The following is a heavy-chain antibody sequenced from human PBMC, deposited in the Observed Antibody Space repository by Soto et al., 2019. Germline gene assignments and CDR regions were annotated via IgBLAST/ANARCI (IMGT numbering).Heavy chain of an antibody. CDR3: ARSPHYYDSSGYYTPVRRYYGMDV. V-gene: IGHV4-31*03. Sequence: PSETLSLTCTVSGGSISSGGYYWSWIRQHPGKGREWIGYIYYSGSTYYSPSLKSRVTISVDTSKTQFSLKLSSVTAADTAVYYCARSPHYYDSSGYYTPVRRYYGMDVWGQGTTVTVSS. D-gene: IGHD3-22*01. CDR1: GGSISSGGYY. J-gene: IGHJ6*02. CDR2: IYYSGST.